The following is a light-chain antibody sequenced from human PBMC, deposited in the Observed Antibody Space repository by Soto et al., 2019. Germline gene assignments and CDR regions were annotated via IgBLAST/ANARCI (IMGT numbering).Light chain of an antibody. V-gene: IGKV3D-20*01. J-gene: IGKJ4*01. CDR1: ESVSSWY. CDR2: DVS. Sequence: EIVMTQSPATLSLSPGERATLSCGASESVSSWYLAWYQQKAGLAPRLVIYDVSRRATGIPDRFSGSGSGTDFTLTISRLEPEDVAVYYCQQYSSSPALTFGGGTKVEIK. CDR3: QQYSSSPALT.